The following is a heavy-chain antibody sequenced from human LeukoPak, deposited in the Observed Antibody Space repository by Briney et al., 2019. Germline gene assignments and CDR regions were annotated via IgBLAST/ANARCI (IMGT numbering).Heavy chain of an antibody. V-gene: IGHV4-34*01. D-gene: IGHD3-10*01. CDR3: ARGRVGFGELLPYYFDY. Sequence: PSETLSLTCAVYGGSFSGYYWSWIRQPPGKRLEWIGEINHSGSTNYNPSLKSRVTISVDTSKNQFSLKLSSVTAADTAVYYCARGRVGFGELLPYYFDYWGQGTLVTVSS. CDR2: INHSGST. J-gene: IGHJ4*02. CDR1: GGSFSGYY.